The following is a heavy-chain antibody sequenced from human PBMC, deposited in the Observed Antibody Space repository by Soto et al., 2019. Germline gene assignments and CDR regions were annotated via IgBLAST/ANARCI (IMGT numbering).Heavy chain of an antibody. V-gene: IGHV4-30-4*01. CDR2: IYYSGST. J-gene: IGHJ4*02. Sequence: SETLSLTCTVSGGSISSGDYYWSWIRQPPGKGLEWIGYIYYSGSTYYNPSLKSRVTISVDTSKNQFSLKLSSVTAADTAVYYCARVFFGYSSRWYYFDYWGQGTLVTVYS. CDR1: GGSISSGDYY. D-gene: IGHD6-13*01. CDR3: ARVFFGYSSRWYYFDY.